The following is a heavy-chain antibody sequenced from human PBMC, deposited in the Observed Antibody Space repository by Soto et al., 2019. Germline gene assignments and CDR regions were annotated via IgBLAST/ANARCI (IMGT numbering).Heavy chain of an antibody. J-gene: IGHJ4*02. V-gene: IGHV4-39*01. CDR3: ARQGTSVVTQAYFGV. Sequence: PSETLSLTCTVTGDSISSRSYYWGWIRQPPGKGLEWIGSIYYSGSTYNNPSLRSRVSMSIDTPKDQFSLKLKSVTAVDTALYFCARQGTSVVTQAYFGVWGPGSLVTVSS. CDR2: IYYSGST. CDR1: GDSISSRSYY. D-gene: IGHD2-21*02.